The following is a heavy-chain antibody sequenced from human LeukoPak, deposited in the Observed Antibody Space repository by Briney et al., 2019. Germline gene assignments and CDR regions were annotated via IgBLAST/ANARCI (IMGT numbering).Heavy chain of an antibody. CDR2: ISWNSGTI. V-gene: IGHV3-9*01. Sequence: PGGSLRLSCAASGFSIDDYAMHWVRQAPGKGLEWVSGISWNSGTIAYADSVNGRFTISRDNAKNSLYLQMNSLRAEDTALYYCAKDLSGDSSSWYYFDSWGQGTLVTVSS. CDR3: AKDLSGDSSSWYYFDS. D-gene: IGHD6-13*01. CDR1: GFSIDDYA. J-gene: IGHJ4*02.